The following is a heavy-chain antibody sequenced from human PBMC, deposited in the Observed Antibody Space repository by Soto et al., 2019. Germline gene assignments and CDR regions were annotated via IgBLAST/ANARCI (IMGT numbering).Heavy chain of an antibody. V-gene: IGHV6-1*01. CDR2: TYFRSKWYN. CDR1: GDSVSSNTAS. J-gene: IGHJ5*02. Sequence: SQTLSPTCAISGDSVSSNTASWNWIRQSPSRGLEWLGRTYFRSKWYNDYAVSVKSRIIINPDTSNNQFSLQLNSVTPEDTAVYFCAKGDNLGPKTGYAFDPWGQGIMVTVSS. D-gene: IGHD5-12*01. CDR3: AKGDNLGPKTGYAFDP.